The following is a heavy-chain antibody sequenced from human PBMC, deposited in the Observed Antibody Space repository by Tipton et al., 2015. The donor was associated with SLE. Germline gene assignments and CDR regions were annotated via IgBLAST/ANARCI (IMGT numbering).Heavy chain of an antibody. Sequence: TLSLTCAVYGGSFSHYYWTWLRQPPGKGLEWIGEINQSGSTKYNPSLMSRATLSLDKSKNQFSLKLGSESAADTAIYYCARQGGRWLDFGYWGQGTLVTVSS. CDR3: ARQGGRWLDFGY. CDR1: GGSFSHYY. V-gene: IGHV4-34*01. J-gene: IGHJ4*02. CDR2: INQSGST. D-gene: IGHD6-19*01.